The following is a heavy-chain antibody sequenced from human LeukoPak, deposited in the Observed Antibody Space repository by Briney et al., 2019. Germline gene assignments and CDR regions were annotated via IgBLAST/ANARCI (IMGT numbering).Heavy chain of an antibody. CDR2: ISSSGSTI. J-gene: IGHJ4*02. Sequence: GGSLRLSCAASGFTFSSYEMNWVRQAPGKGLEWVSYISSSGSTIYYADSVKGRFTISRDNAKNSLYLQMNSLRAEDTAVYYCATGGVGGNSDYWGQGTLVTVSS. CDR3: ATGGVGGNSDY. CDR1: GFTFSSYE. D-gene: IGHD4-23*01. V-gene: IGHV3-48*03.